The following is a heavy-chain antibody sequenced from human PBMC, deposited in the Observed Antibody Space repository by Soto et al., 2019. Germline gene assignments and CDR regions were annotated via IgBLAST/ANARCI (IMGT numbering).Heavy chain of an antibody. Sequence: KPSETLSLTCAVYGGSFIGYYWSLIRQHPGTGPDLIGEINHSGSTTYNPSLNSRVTTSVDTSKTQFPLQLTPVTAADPAVYYCARGKLSDYVWGSSRYPFDYWGQGTVVTVA. CDR3: ARGKLSDYVWGSSRYPFDY. CDR1: GGSFIGYY. J-gene: IGHJ4*02. V-gene: IGHV4-34*01. D-gene: IGHD3-16*02. CDR2: INHSGST.